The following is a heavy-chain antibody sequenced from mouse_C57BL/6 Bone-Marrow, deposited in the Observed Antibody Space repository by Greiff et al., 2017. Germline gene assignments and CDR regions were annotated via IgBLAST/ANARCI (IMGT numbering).Heavy chain of an antibody. V-gene: IGHV5-17*01. D-gene: IGHD1-1*01. J-gene: IGHJ2*01. CDR2: ISSGSSTI. CDR3: AMGPYYYGSSGGYFDY. CDR1: GFTFSDYG. Sequence: EVKLMESGGGLVKPGGSLKLSCAASGFTFSDYGMHWVRQAPEKGLEWVAYISSGSSTIYYADTVKGRFTISRDNAKNTLFLQMTSLRSEDTAMYYCAMGPYYYGSSGGYFDYWGQGTTLTVSS.